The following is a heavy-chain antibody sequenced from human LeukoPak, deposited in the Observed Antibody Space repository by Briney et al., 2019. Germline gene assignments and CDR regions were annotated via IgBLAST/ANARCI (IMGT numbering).Heavy chain of an antibody. V-gene: IGHV3-30-3*01. D-gene: IGHD3-10*01. CDR2: ISYDGSNK. Sequence: PGGSLRLSCAASGFTFSSYAMHWVRQAPGKGLEWVAVISYDGSNKYYADSVKGRFTISRDNSKNTLYLQMNSLRAEDTAVYYCARDGSPRQLWFGEFLPYYFDYWGQGTLVTVSS. CDR3: ARDGSPRQLWFGEFLPYYFDY. CDR1: GFTFSSYA. J-gene: IGHJ4*02.